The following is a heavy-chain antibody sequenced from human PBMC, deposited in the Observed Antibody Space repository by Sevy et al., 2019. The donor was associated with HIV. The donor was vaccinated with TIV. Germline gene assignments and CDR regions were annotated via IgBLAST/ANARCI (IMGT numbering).Heavy chain of an antibody. CDR3: ARESVAGIYGMDV. D-gene: IGHD6-19*01. J-gene: IGHJ6*02. V-gene: IGHV3-21*01. Sequence: GGSLRLSCVVSGISLSNYRMNWVRQAPGKGLEWLSFISSSSNNIYYADSVKGRFTISRDNSKNTLYLQMNSLRAEDTAVYYCARESVAGIYGMDVWGQGTTVTVSS. CDR1: GISLSNYR. CDR2: ISSSSNNI.